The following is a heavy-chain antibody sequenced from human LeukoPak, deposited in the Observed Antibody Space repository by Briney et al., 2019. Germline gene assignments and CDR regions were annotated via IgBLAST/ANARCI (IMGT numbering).Heavy chain of an antibody. CDR1: GASISSSSYY. V-gene: IGHV4-61*05. D-gene: IGHD1-26*01. CDR3: ARQIPGIVGATYFDY. CDR2: IYYSGST. J-gene: IGHJ4*02. Sequence: SETLSLTCTVSGASISSSSYYWSWIRQPPGKGLEWIGYIYYSGSTNYNPSLKSRVTISLDTSKNQFSLKLSSVTAADTAVYYCARQIPGIVGATYFDYWGQGTLVTVSS.